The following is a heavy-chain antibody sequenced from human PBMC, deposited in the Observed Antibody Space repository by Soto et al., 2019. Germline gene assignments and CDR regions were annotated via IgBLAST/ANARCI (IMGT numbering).Heavy chain of an antibody. V-gene: IGHV2-70*01. Sequence: GSGPTLVNPTQTLTLTCTFSGFSLSTSGMCVSWIRQPPGKALEWLALIDWDDDKYYSTSLKTRLTISKDTSKNQVVLTMTNMDPVDTATYYCARIRAVPAAIAYYYYGMDVWGQGTTVTVSS. CDR2: IDWDDDK. CDR3: ARIRAVPAAIAYYYYGMDV. J-gene: IGHJ6*02. D-gene: IGHD2-2*01. CDR1: GFSLSTSGMC.